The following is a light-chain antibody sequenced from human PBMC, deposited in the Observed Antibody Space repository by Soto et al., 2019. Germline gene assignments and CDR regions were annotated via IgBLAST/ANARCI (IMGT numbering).Light chain of an antibody. Sequence: EIVLTQSPGTLSLSPGERATLSCRASQSVSSSYLAWYQQKPGQAPRLLIYGASSRATGIPDRFSGSGSGKDFTLTISRLEPEDFAVYYCQQYGSSPPYTFGQGTKLAIK. CDR2: GAS. CDR1: QSVSSSY. J-gene: IGKJ2*01. CDR3: QQYGSSPPYT. V-gene: IGKV3-20*01.